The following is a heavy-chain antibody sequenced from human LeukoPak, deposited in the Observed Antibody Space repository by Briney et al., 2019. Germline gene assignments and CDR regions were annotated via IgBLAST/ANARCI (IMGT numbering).Heavy chain of an antibody. CDR3: ASSHDSSGND. D-gene: IGHD3-22*01. Sequence: GGSLRLSCVASAISFSSYWMAWVRQAPGKGLEWVANIKYDGTHKFYADSVKGRFTISRDNAKNSLFLEMSSLTADDTAVYFCASSHDSSGNDWGQGTLVTVSS. CDR1: AISFSSYW. CDR2: IKYDGTHK. J-gene: IGHJ4*02. V-gene: IGHV3-7*01.